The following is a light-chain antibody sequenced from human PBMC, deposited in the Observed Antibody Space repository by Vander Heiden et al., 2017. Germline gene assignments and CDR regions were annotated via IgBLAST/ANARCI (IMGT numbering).Light chain of an antibody. V-gene: IGKV1-33*01. CDR1: QDISNY. Sequence: DIQMTQSPSSLSASVGDRVTITCQASQDISNYLNWYQQKPGKAPKLLIYDASNLETGVPSRFSGSGYGTDFTFTISSRQPEDIAPYYCQQHDNLLTLTFGGGTKVEIK. CDR2: DAS. CDR3: QQHDNLLTLT. J-gene: IGKJ4*01.